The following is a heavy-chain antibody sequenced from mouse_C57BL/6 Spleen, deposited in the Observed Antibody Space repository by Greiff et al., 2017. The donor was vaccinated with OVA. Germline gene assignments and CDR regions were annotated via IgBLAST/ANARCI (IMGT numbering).Heavy chain of an antibody. D-gene: IGHD2-5*01. CDR1: GYSFTDYN. CDR2: INPNYGTT. J-gene: IGHJ1*03. V-gene: IGHV1-39*01. CDR3: ARTSYSNWYFDV. Sequence: EVKLQESGPELVKPGASVKISCKASGYSFTDYNMNWVKQSNGKSLEWIGVINPNYGTTSYNQKFKGKATLTVDQSSSTAYMQLNSLTSEDSAVYYCARTSYSNWYFDVWGTGTTVTVSS.